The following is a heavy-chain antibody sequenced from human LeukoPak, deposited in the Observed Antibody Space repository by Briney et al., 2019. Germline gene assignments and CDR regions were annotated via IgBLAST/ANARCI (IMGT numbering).Heavy chain of an antibody. Sequence: SETLSLTCAVYGGSFSGYYWSWIRQPPGKGLEWIGEINHSGSTNYNPSLKSRVTISVDTSKTQFSLKLSSVTAADTAVYYCASNYYGSGSYYFADYWGQGTLVTVSS. D-gene: IGHD3-10*01. J-gene: IGHJ4*02. CDR1: GGSFSGYY. V-gene: IGHV4-34*01. CDR3: ASNYYGSGSYYFADY. CDR2: INHSGST.